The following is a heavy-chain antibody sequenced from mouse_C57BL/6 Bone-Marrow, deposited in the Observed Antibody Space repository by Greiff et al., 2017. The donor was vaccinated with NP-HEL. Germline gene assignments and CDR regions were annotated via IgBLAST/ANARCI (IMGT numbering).Heavy chain of an antibody. CDR1: GYTFTSYW. V-gene: IGHV1-72*01. Sequence: VQLQQPGAELVKPGASVKLSCKASGYTFTSYWMHWVKQRPGRGLEGIGRIDPNSGGTKYNEKFKSKATLTVDKPASTAYMQLSSLTSEDSAVYYCAMGIYYGNYAFDYWGQGTTLTVSS. J-gene: IGHJ2*01. D-gene: IGHD2-1*01. CDR2: IDPNSGGT. CDR3: AMGIYYGNYAFDY.